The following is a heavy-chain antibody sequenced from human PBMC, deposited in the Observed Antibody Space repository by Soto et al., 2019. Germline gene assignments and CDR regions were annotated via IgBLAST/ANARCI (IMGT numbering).Heavy chain of an antibody. Sequence: GGSLRLSCAASGFTFSDYYMSWIRQAPGKGLEWVSYISSSGSTIYYADSVKGRFTISRDNAKNSLYLQMNSLRAEDTAVYYCAQDPPYCASRYYFHNWGQGTLVTVSS. J-gene: IGHJ4*02. D-gene: IGHD2-21*01. V-gene: IGHV3-11*01. CDR3: AQDPPYCASRYYFHN. CDR2: ISSSGSTI. CDR1: GFTFSDYY.